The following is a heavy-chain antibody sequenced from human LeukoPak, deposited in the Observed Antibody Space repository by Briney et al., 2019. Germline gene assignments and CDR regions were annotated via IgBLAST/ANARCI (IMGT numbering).Heavy chain of an antibody. CDR1: GGSISSYY. CDR2: IYYSGST. CDR3: ATGLRWYSRFDY. D-gene: IGHD4-23*01. Sequence: SETLSLTCTVSGGSISSYYWGWIRQPPGKGLEWIGSIYYSGSTYYNPSLKSRVTISVDTSKNQFSLKLSSVTAADTAVYYCATGLRWYSRFDYWGQGTLVTVSS. V-gene: IGHV4-39*01. J-gene: IGHJ4*02.